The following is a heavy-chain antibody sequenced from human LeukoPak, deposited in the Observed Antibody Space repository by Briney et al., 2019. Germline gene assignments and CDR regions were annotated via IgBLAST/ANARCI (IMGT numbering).Heavy chain of an antibody. Sequence: PGGSLRLSCAASGFTFSNYDMYWVRQAPGKGLEWVAVISYDGSNKYYTDSVKGRFTISRDNSKNTLFLQMSSLRAEDTAVYYCARELSAIFGANYGMDVGSQGTTVTVSS. J-gene: IGHJ6*02. CDR2: ISYDGSNK. D-gene: IGHD3-3*01. V-gene: IGHV3-30*03. CDR1: GFTFSNYD. CDR3: ARELSAIFGANYGMDV.